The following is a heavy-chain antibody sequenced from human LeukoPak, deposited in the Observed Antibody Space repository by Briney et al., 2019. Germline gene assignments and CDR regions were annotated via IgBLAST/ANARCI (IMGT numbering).Heavy chain of an antibody. Sequence: SGPSLRHPTQTLTLTFTFSGFSLSTSAMCVSWIRQPPGKALEWLARIDWDDDKYYSTSLKTRLTISKDTSKNQVVLTMTNMDPVDTATYYCARAFYGGNSADSWGQGTLVTVSS. CDR3: ARAFYGGNSADS. D-gene: IGHD4-23*01. V-gene: IGHV2-70*11. CDR2: IDWDDDK. CDR1: GFSLSTSAMC. J-gene: IGHJ4*02.